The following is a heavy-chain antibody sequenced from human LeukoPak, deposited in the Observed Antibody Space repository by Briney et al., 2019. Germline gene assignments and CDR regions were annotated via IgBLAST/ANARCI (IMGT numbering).Heavy chain of an antibody. J-gene: IGHJ4*02. V-gene: IGHV1-2*02. Sequence: ASVKVSCKASGYTFTGYYMHWGRQAPGQGLEWMGWINPNSGGTNYAQKFQGRVTMTRDTSISTAYMELSRLRSADTAVYYCARVGRGSGSYSSFDYWGQGTLVTVSS. D-gene: IGHD3-10*01. CDR3: ARVGRGSGSYSSFDY. CDR1: GYTFTGYY. CDR2: INPNSGGT.